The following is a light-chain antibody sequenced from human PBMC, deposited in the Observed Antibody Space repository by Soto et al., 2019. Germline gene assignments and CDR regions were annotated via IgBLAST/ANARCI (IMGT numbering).Light chain of an antibody. CDR2: GAS. J-gene: IGKJ5*01. CDR1: QSVSSGY. Sequence: EIVLTQSPGTLSLSPGERATLSCRAGQSVSSGYLAWYHQKPGQAPRLLIYGASSRATGIPARFSCSGSGTDFTLTISSLEPEDFAVYYCQQSVSSRDTFGQGTRLEIK. CDR3: QQSVSSRDT. V-gene: IGKV3-20*01.